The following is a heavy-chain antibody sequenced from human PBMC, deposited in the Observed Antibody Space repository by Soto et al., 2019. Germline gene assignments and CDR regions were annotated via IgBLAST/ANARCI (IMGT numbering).Heavy chain of an antibody. CDR1: GGTFSSYA. J-gene: IGHJ5*02. CDR2: IIPIFGTA. Sequence: QVQLVQSGAEVKKPGSSVKVSCKASGGTFSSYAISWVRQAPGQGLEWMGGIIPIFGTANYAQKFQGRVTITADESTSTAYMELSSLRSEATAVYCCAGSISSSSWYLSWFDPWGQGTLVTVSS. CDR3: AGSISSSSWYLSWFDP. D-gene: IGHD6-13*01. V-gene: IGHV1-69*01.